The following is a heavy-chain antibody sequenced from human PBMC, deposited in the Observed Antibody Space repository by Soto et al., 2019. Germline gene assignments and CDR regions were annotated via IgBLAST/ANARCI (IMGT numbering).Heavy chain of an antibody. CDR3: AKHYGMDV. CDR1: GGSFSGYY. Sequence: PSETLSLTCAVYGGSFSGYYWSWIRQPPGKGLEWIGEINHSGSTNYNPSLKSRVTISVDTSKHQFSLMQTSVTAADTAVYYCAKHYGMDVWGQGTTVTVSS. CDR2: INHSGST. J-gene: IGHJ6*02. V-gene: IGHV4-34*01.